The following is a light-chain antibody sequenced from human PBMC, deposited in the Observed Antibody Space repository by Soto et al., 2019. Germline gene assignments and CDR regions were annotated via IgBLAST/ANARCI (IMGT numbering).Light chain of an antibody. V-gene: IGLV2-23*02. CDR3: CSYAGISTVV. CDR2: EVS. J-gene: IGLJ2*01. Sequence: QSALTQPASVSGSPGQSITISCTGTSSDVGSYNLVSWYQQHPGKAPKLMIYEVSKRPSGVSNRFSGSQSGNTASLTISGLQAEDEADYYCCSYAGISTVVFGGGTKLTVL. CDR1: SSDVGSYNL.